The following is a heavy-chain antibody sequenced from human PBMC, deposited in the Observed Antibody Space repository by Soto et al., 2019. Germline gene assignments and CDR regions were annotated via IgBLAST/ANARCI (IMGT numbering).Heavy chain of an antibody. V-gene: IGHV1-18*01. D-gene: IGHD5-18*01. CDR2: ISAYNGNT. J-gene: IGHJ6*02. Sequence: ASVKVSCKASGYTFTSYGISWVRQAPGQGLEWMGWISAYNGNTNYAQKLQGRVTMTTDTSTSTAYMELRSLRSDDTAVYYCERGGYSYGTEEDYYYYYGMDVWGQGTTVTVSS. CDR1: GYTFTSYG. CDR3: ERGGYSYGTEEDYYYYYGMDV.